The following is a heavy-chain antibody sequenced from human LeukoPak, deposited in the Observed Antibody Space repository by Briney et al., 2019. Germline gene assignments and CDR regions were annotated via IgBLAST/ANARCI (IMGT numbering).Heavy chain of an antibody. CDR3: ARVGGRRVHYYYYYMDV. CDR1: GGSISSSSYY. D-gene: IGHD4-23*01. CDR2: IHYSGST. J-gene: IGHJ6*03. V-gene: IGHV4-39*01. Sequence: SETLSLTCTVSGGSISSSSYYWGWIRQSPGKGLEWIGSIHYSGSTYYSPSLKSRVTISVDTSKNQFSLDLSSVTAADTAVYYCARVGGRRVHYYYYYMDVWGKGTTVTVSS.